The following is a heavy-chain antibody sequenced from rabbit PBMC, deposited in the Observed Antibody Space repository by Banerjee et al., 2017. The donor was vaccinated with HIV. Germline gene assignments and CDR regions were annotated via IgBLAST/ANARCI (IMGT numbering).Heavy chain of an antibody. Sequence: QEQLVESGGGLVQPEGSLTLTCTASGFSFSSSYYMCWVRQAPGKGLEWIACIYVSGVTTHYATWAKGRFTISKTSSTTVTLQMTSLTAADTATYFCARSIHVYGDCDLWGQGTLVTVS. J-gene: IGHJ3*01. CDR3: ARSIHVYGDCDL. V-gene: IGHV1S45*01. CDR1: GFSFSSSYY. D-gene: IGHD2-1*01. CDR2: IYVSGVTT.